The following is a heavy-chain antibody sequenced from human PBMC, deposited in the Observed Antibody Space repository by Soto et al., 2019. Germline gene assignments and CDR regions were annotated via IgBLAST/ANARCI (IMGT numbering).Heavy chain of an antibody. CDR1: GFTFTSSA. V-gene: IGHV1-58*01. Sequence: SVKVSCKASGFTFTSSAVQWGRQARGQRLEWIGWIVVGSGNTNYAQKFQERVTITRDMSTSTAYMELSSLRSEDTAVYYCAAGGSGSYYYYYYYGMDVWGQGTTVTVSS. CDR3: AAGGSGSYYYYYYYGMDV. CDR2: IVVGSGNT. D-gene: IGHD3-10*01. J-gene: IGHJ6*02.